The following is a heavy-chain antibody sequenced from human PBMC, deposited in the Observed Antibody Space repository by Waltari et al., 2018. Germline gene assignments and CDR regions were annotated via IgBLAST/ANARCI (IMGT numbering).Heavy chain of an antibody. CDR1: GYRISGFY. V-gene: IGHV1-2*02. CDR3: VRMQSGHYFGLDV. CDR2: INPKTGAP. Sequence: QVQLVQSGTEVKKPGASVKVSCEASGYRISGFYMHWVRQAPGQGLEWMGWINPKTGAPKSAQKFQGRVAMTMDTSISTAYLELSGLRSDDTAVYYCVRMQSGHYFGLDVWGQGAAVIVS. J-gene: IGHJ6*02. D-gene: IGHD3-10*01.